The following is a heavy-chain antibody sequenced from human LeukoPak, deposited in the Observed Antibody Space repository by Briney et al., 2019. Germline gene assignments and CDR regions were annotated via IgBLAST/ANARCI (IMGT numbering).Heavy chain of an antibody. CDR2: IAGSGDNT. CDR1: GFIFSDYV. V-gene: IGHV3-23*01. CDR3: XXXXIXGGXGDFDI. Sequence: GGSLRLSCTASGFIFSDYVMNWVRQAPGKGLAWVSSIAGSGDNTYYADSVKGRFTISRDNTKSTLYLQMNSLSREETALYFCXXXXIXGGXGDFDIWGQGTMVTVSS. D-gene: IGHD6-19*01. J-gene: IGHJ3*02.